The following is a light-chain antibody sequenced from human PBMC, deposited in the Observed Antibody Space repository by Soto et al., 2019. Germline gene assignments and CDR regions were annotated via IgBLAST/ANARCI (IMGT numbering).Light chain of an antibody. V-gene: IGKV3-15*01. Sequence: EIVMTQSPATLSVSPGERATLSCRASQSVSSNLAWYQQKPGQAPRLLIYGASTRATGIPARFSGSGSGTEFNLPIGSLQSEDFAIYYCQHYNNWPPWTFGQGTKVEIK. J-gene: IGKJ1*01. CDR1: QSVSSN. CDR2: GAS. CDR3: QHYNNWPPWT.